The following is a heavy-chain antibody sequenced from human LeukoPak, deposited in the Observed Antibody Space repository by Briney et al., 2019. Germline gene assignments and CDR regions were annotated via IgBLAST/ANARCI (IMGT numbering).Heavy chain of an antibody. CDR3: ARDRYDILTGYYETDAFDI. D-gene: IGHD3-9*01. V-gene: IGHV3-11*04. CDR2: ISSSGSTI. CDR1: GFTFSDYY. Sequence: GGSLRLSCAASGFTFSDYYMSWIRQAPGKGLEWVSYISSSGSTIYYADSVKGRFTISRDNAKNSLYLQMNSLRAEDTAVYYCARDRYDILTGYYETDAFDIWGQGTMVTVSS. J-gene: IGHJ3*02.